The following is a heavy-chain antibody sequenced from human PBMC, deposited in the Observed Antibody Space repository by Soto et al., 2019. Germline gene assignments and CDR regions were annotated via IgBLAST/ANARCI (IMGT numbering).Heavy chain of an antibody. D-gene: IGHD4-17*01. J-gene: IGHJ5*02. CDR2: IYYSGST. V-gene: IGHV4-39*01. Sequence: PSETLSLTCTVSGGSISSSSYYWGWIRQPPGKGLEWIGSIYYSGSTYYNPSLKSRVTISVDTSKNQFSLKLSSVTAADTAVYYCARPRSSDGDYVIGNWFDPWGQGTLVTVSS. CDR1: GGSISSSSYY. CDR3: ARPRSSDGDYVIGNWFDP.